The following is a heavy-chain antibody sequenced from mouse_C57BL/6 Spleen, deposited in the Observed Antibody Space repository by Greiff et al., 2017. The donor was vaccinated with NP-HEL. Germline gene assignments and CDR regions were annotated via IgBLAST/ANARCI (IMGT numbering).Heavy chain of an antibody. CDR1: GFSFNTYA. D-gene: IGHD2-4*01. CDR2: IRSKSNNYAT. CDR3: VRQARIYYDYQGYFDV. J-gene: IGHJ1*03. V-gene: IGHV10-1*01. Sequence: GGGLVQPKGSLKLSCAASGFSFNTYAMNWVRQAPGKGLEWVARIRSKSNNYATYYADSVKDRFTISRDDSESMLYLQMNNLKTEDTAIYYCVRQARIYYDYQGYFDVWGTGTTVTVSS.